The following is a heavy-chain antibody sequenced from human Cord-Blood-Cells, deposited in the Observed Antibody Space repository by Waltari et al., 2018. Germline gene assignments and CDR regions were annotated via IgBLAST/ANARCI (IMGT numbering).Heavy chain of an antibody. Sequence: QVQLGQSGAEVKKPGSSVKVSCKASGGTFSSSAISWVRQAPGQGLEWMGGIIPILGIANYAQKFQGRVTITADESTSTAYMELSSLRSEDTAVYYCASGHYYDSSEGGFDYWGQGTLVTVSS. J-gene: IGHJ4*02. CDR2: IIPILGIA. V-gene: IGHV1-69*04. CDR1: GGTFSSSA. CDR3: ASGHYYDSSEGGFDY. D-gene: IGHD3-22*01.